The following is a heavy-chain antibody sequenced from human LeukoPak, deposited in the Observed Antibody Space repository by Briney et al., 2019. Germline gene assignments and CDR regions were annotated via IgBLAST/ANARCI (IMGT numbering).Heavy chain of an antibody. CDR2: ISYDGSNK. Sequence: GGSLRLSCAASGFTFSSYAMHWVRQAPGKGLEWVAVISYDGSNKYYADSVKGRFTISRDNSKNTLYLQMNSLRAEDTAVYYCASPCGDAFDIWGQGTMVTVSS. CDR1: GFTFSSYA. CDR3: ASPCGDAFDI. V-gene: IGHV3-30-3*01. J-gene: IGHJ3*02.